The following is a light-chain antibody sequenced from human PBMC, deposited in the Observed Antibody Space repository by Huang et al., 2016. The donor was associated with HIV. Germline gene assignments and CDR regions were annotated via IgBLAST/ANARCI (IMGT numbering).Light chain of an antibody. J-gene: IGKJ4*01. CDR3: QQSRSLPRT. CDR1: ENIVYS. Sequence: EIQLTQSPSSLSASVGDGITITCRASENIVYSLSWFRQRPGRAPEALIYAASRLHAGVPSKFSATGSGANFTLSMDGLGPEDFATYYCQQSRSLPRTYGGGTKVDI. V-gene: IGKV1-39*01. CDR2: AAS.